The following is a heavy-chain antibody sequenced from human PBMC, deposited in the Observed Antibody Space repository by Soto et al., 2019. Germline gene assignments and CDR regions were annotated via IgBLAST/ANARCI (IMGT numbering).Heavy chain of an antibody. Sequence: GESLKISCAASGFTFSSYAMSWVRQAPGKGLEWVSAISGSGGSTYYADSVKGRFTISRDNSKNTLYLQMNSLRAEDTAVYYCAKVMITFGGVIVKSDYYYMDVWGKGTTVTVSS. CDR1: GFTFSSYA. D-gene: IGHD3-16*02. V-gene: IGHV3-23*01. CDR2: ISGSGGST. CDR3: AKVMITFGGVIVKSDYYYMDV. J-gene: IGHJ6*03.